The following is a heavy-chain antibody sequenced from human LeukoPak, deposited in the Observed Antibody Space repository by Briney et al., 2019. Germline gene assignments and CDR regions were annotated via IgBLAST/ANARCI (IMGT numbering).Heavy chain of an antibody. CDR3: ARDTLIAAFDY. CDR2: IYTSGST. Sequence: PSETLSLTCTVSGGSISSGSYYWRWLRQPAGKGLEWIGRIYTSGSTNYNPSLKSRVTISVDTSKNQFSLKLSSVTAADTAVYYCARDTLIAAFDYWGQGTLVTVSS. V-gene: IGHV4-61*02. J-gene: IGHJ4*02. D-gene: IGHD6-13*01. CDR1: GGSISSGSYY.